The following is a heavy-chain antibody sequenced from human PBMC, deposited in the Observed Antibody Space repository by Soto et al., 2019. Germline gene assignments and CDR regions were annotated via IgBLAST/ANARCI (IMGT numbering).Heavy chain of an antibody. CDR3: AKDVRATSYYFDY. D-gene: IGHD1-26*01. J-gene: IGHJ4*02. Sequence: EVQLVESGGVVVQPGGSLRLSCAASGFNFDDYTMHWVRQAPWKGLECVSLISCDGGSAYYADSVKGRFPISRDDSKNSRYLQRNSLRDEDTALYYCAKDVRATSYYFDYWGQGTLVTVSS. CDR2: ISCDGGSA. CDR1: GFNFDDYT. V-gene: IGHV3-43*01.